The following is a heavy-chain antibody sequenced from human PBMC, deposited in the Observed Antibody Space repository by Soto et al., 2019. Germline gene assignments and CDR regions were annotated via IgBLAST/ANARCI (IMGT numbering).Heavy chain of an antibody. J-gene: IGHJ4*02. CDR3: ASGFHRGPRNFCDY. V-gene: IGHV1-2*02. CDR1: GYTFTGYY. Sequence: ASVTVSCKASGYTFTGYYMHWVRQAPGQGLEWMGWINPNSGGTNYAQKFQGRVTMTRDTSISTAYMELSRLRSDDTAVYYCASGFHRGPRNFCDYWGQGTLVTVSS. D-gene: IGHD1-7*01. CDR2: INPNSGGT.